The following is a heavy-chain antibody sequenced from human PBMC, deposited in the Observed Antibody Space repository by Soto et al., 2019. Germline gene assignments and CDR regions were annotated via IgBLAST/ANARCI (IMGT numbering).Heavy chain of an antibody. CDR2: INAGNGNT. V-gene: IGHV1-3*01. J-gene: IGHJ4*02. CDR1: GYTFTSYA. Sequence: GASVKVSCKASGYTFTSYAMHWVRQAPGQRLEWMGWINAGNGNTKYSQKFQGRVTITRDTSASTAYMELSSLRSEDTAVYYCARYGYCSSTSCYGEGYFDYWGQGTLVTVS. D-gene: IGHD2-2*01. CDR3: ARYGYCSSTSCYGEGYFDY.